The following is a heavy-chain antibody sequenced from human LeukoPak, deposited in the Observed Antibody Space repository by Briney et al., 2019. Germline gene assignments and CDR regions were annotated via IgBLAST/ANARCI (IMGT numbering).Heavy chain of an antibody. Sequence: GGSLRLSCAASAFTFSDYHMSWVRQAPGKGLEWVSAISGSGGSTYYADSVKGRFTISRDNSKNTLYLQMNSLRAEDTAVYYCAKDQCSSTSCPDGWFDPWGQGTLVTVSS. CDR2: ISGSGGST. CDR3: AKDQCSSTSCPDGWFDP. J-gene: IGHJ5*02. V-gene: IGHV3-23*01. CDR1: AFTFSDYH. D-gene: IGHD2-2*01.